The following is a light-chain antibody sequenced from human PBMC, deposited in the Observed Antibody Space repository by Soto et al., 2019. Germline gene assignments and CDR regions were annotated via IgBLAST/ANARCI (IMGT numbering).Light chain of an antibody. CDR3: SSYTSSSTYV. CDR1: SSDVGGYNY. J-gene: IGLJ1*01. Sequence: QSALTQPASVSGSPGQSITISCTGTSSDVGGYNYVSWYQQHPGKAPKLMIYEVSNRPSGVSNRFSGSKSGNTASLTISGLEAEDEEDYYCSSYTSSSTYVFGTGTKVTVL. CDR2: EVS. V-gene: IGLV2-14*01.